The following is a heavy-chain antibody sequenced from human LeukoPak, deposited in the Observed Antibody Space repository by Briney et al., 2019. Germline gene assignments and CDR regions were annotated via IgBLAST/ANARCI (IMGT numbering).Heavy chain of an antibody. J-gene: IGHJ6*02. V-gene: IGHV4-4*07. CDR2: IYSSGST. CDR3: ARIAAAGTDYYYGMDV. Sequence: SETLSITCTVSDASISSYYWSWIRQPAGKGMEWIGRIYSSGSTNYNPSLKSRVTMSLDTSKNQFSLKLNSVTAADTAVYYCARIAAAGTDYYYGMDVWGQGTTVTVSS. D-gene: IGHD6-13*01. CDR1: DASISSYY.